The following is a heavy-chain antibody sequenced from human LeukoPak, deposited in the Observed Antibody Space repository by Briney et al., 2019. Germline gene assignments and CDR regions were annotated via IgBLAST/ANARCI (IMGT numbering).Heavy chain of an antibody. V-gene: IGHV4-4*07. CDR3: ASPVRLAGDDAFDI. CDR2: IYTSGST. J-gene: IGHJ3*02. D-gene: IGHD6-19*01. Sequence: PSETLSLTCTVSGGSISSYYWSWLRQPAGKGLEWIGRIYTSGSTNYNPSLKSRVTMSVDTSKNQFSLKLSSVTAADTAVYYCASPVRLAGDDAFDIWGQGTMVTVSS. CDR1: GGSISSYY.